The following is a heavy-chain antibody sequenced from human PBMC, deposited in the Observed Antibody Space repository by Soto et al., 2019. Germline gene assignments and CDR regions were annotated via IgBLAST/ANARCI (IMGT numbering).Heavy chain of an antibody. V-gene: IGHV4-34*01. CDR1: GGSFSGYY. CDR3: ARDKITGLFDY. D-gene: IGHD2-8*02. Sequence: QVQLQQWGAGLLKPSETLSLTCAVYGGSFSGYYWTWIRQPPGTGLEWIGEINHSGSTNYNPSLTSRVPRSVDTSKNQFSLKLTSVTAADTAVYYCARDKITGLFDYWGQGTLVTVSS. CDR2: INHSGST. J-gene: IGHJ4*02.